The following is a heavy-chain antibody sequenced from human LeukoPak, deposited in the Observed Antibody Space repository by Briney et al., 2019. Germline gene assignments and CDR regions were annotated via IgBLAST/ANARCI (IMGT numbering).Heavy chain of an antibody. CDR3: ARAGGDSEGLLWFGEFHPQYYFDY. Sequence: PGGSLRLSCAASGFTFSSYAMHWVRQAPGKGLEWVAVISYDGSNKYYADSVKGRFTISRDNSKNTLYLQMNSLRAEDTAVYYCARAGGDSEGLLWFGEFHPQYYFDYWGQGTLVTVSS. CDR1: GFTFSSYA. J-gene: IGHJ4*02. D-gene: IGHD3-10*01. CDR2: ISYDGSNK. V-gene: IGHV3-30-3*01.